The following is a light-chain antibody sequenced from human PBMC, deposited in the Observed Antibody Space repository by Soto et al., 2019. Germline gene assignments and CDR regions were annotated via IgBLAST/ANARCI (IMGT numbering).Light chain of an antibody. CDR3: QQYNNWPLT. J-gene: IGKJ4*01. V-gene: IGKV3-15*01. CDR1: QSVSSN. CDR2: GAS. Sequence: EIVMTQSPATLSVSPGERATLSCRASQSVSSNLAWYQQKPGQAPRLLIYGASTRATGIPVRFSGSGSGTEFALTISSLQYEDFAVYYCQQYNNWPLTFGGGTKVEIK.